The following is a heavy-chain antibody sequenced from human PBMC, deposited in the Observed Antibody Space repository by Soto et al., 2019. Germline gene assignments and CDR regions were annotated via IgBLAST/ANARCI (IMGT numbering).Heavy chain of an antibody. V-gene: IGHV1-18*01. J-gene: IGHJ3*01. D-gene: IGHD3-22*01. Sequence: QVQLVQSGAEVKKPGASVKVSCKASGYTFTSYGISWVRQAPGQGLEWMGWISAYNGNTNYAQKLHGRVLMTTDTATSTALMELSSLRSDDTDVYYCARATKYYYDSSGYYQGVWGQGTMVIVSS. CDR1: GYTFTSYG. CDR3: ARATKYYYDSSGYYQGV. CDR2: ISAYNGNT.